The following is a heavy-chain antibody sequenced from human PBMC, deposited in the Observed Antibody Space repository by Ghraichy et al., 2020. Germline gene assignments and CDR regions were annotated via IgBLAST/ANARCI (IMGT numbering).Heavy chain of an antibody. CDR2: ISAGGST. V-gene: IGHV3-23*01. CDR3: AKSTASYLYFDY. CDR1: GFISNNYV. J-gene: IGHJ4*02. D-gene: IGHD1-1*01. Sequence: LSLTCAASGFISNNYVMNWVRQAPGKGLEWVALISAGGSTYYADSVKSRFTISRDNSKNTLLLQMSSLRAEDTAVYYCAKSTASYLYFDYWGQGTLVTVSS.